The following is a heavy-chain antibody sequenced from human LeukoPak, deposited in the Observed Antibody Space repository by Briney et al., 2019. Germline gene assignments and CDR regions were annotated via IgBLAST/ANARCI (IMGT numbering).Heavy chain of an antibody. CDR3: ARDKGHIVVVVAAIDAFDI. CDR2: ISSSSSYI. D-gene: IGHD2-15*01. Sequence: GGSLRLSCAASGFTFSSYSMNWVRQAPGKGLGWVSSISSSSSYIYYSDSVKGRFTISRDNAKNSLYLRMNSLRAEDTAVYYCARDKGHIVVVVAAIDAFDIWGQGTMVTVSS. V-gene: IGHV3-21*01. CDR1: GFTFSSYS. J-gene: IGHJ3*02.